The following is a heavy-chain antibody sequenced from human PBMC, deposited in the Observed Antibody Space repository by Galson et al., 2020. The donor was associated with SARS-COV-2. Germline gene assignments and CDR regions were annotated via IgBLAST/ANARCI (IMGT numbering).Heavy chain of an antibody. J-gene: IGHJ4*02. Sequence: QLGESLKISCAASGFTFSSYAMHWVRQAPSKGLEWVAVISYDGSNKYYADSVKGRFTISRDNSKNTLYLQMNSLRAEDTAVYYCARGPGDSIDYWGQGTLVTVSS. V-gene: IGHV3-30*04. CDR1: GFTFSSYA. CDR2: ISYDGSNK. CDR3: ARGPGDSIDY. D-gene: IGHD7-27*01.